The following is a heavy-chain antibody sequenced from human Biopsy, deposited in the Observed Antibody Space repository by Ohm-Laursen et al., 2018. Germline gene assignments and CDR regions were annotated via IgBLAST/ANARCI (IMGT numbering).Heavy chain of an antibody. CDR3: EAFPFSGGPAFDI. Sequence: SETLSLTCSVSGGSVGDYFLSWIRLVPGKRPEWIGYTYYRGTSENNPSLRSRVTTSVDISRNQFFLNMKSVTGADTAVYYCEAFPFSGGPAFDIWGQGTTVIVSS. CDR2: TYYRGTS. D-gene: IGHD2/OR15-2a*01. V-gene: IGHV4-59*02. J-gene: IGHJ3*02. CDR1: GGSVGDYF.